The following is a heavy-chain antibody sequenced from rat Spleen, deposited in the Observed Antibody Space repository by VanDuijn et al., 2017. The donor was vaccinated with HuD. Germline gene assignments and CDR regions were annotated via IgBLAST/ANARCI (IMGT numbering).Heavy chain of an antibody. CDR2: ISTGGGNT. V-gene: IGHV5-25*01. Sequence: EVQLVESGGGLVQPGRSMKLSCAALGFPFSNYYMAWVRQAPTKGLEWVASISTGGGNTYYRDSVKGRFTISRDNAKSTLYLQMDSLRSEDTATYYCARHSSYRPIWFAYWGQGTLVTVSS. J-gene: IGHJ3*01. D-gene: IGHD1-2*01. CDR1: GFPFSNYY. CDR3: ARHSSYRPIWFAY.